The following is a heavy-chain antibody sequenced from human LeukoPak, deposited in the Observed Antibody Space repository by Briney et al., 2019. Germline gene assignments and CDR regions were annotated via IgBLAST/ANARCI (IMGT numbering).Heavy chain of an antibody. CDR1: GGSISSSSYY. J-gene: IGHJ5*02. CDR3: ARGQTAYYDFWSGPIPNWFDP. CDR2: IYYSGST. V-gene: IGHV4-39*07. D-gene: IGHD3-3*01. Sequence: SETLSLTCAVSGGSISSSSYYWGWLRQPPGTGLEWIGSIYYSGSTYYNPSLKSRVTISVDTSKNQFSLKPSSVTAADTAVYYCARGQTAYYDFWSGPIPNWFDPWGQGTLVTVSS.